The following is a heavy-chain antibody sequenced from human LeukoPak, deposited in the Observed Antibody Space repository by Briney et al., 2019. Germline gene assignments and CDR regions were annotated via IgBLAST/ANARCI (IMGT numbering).Heavy chain of an antibody. V-gene: IGHV4-4*07. J-gene: IGHJ5*02. CDR3: ARSPEEITIFGVVPVWFDP. Sequence: PSETLSLTCTVSGGSISSYYWSWIRQPAGKGLEWIGRIYTSGSTNYNPSLKSRVTMSVDTSKNQFSLKLSSVTAADTAVYYCARSPEEITIFGVVPVWFDPWGQGTLVTVSS. CDR1: GGSISSYY. CDR2: IYTSGST. D-gene: IGHD3-3*01.